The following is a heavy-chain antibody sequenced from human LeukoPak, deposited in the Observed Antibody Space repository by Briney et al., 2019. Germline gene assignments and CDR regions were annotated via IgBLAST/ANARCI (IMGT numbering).Heavy chain of an antibody. CDR3: ARANSSSATRNFFDY. CDR1: GFAFDNYA. J-gene: IGHJ4*02. D-gene: IGHD2/OR15-2a*01. V-gene: IGHV3-9*01. Sequence: GGSLRLSCAASGFAFDNYAMHWVRQGPGKGLEWFSDISWSSGTVDYADSVKGRFIISRDNAKNSLYLEMKDLRTEDTAFYYCARANSSSATRNFFDYWGQGTLVTVSS. CDR2: ISWSSGTV.